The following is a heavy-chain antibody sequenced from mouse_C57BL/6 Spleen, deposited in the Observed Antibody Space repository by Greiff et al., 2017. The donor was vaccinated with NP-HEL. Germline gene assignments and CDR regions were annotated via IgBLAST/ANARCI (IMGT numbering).Heavy chain of an antibody. CDR1: GFTFTDYY. CDR3: ARSYGSRAYWYFDV. J-gene: IGHJ1*03. V-gene: IGHV7-3*01. Sequence: EVMLVESGGGLVQPGGSLSLSCAASGFTFTDYYMSWVRQPPGKALEWLGFIRNKANGYTTEYSASVKGRFSISRDNSQSSLYLQMNALRAEDSATYYCARSYGSRAYWYFDVWGTGTTVTVSS. D-gene: IGHD1-1*01. CDR2: IRNKANGYTT.